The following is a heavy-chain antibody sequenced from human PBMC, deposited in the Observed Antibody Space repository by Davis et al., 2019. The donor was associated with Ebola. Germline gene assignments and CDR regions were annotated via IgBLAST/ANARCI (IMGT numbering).Heavy chain of an antibody. CDR3: ARPEWGKSDY. D-gene: IGHD3-16*01. V-gene: IGHV5-51*01. Sequence: KVSCKASGYIFISYGISWVRQAPGQGLEWRGIIYPGDSDARYSPSVQGQVTISVDKSISTAYLQWSSLKASDTAMYYCARPEWGKSDYWDQGTLVTVSS. J-gene: IGHJ4*02. CDR2: IYPGDSDA. CDR1: GYIFISYG.